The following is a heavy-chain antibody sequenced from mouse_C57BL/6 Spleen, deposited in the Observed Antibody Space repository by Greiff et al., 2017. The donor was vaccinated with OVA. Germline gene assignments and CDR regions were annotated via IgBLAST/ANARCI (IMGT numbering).Heavy chain of an antibody. CDR2: IDPSDSET. CDR1: GYTFTSYW. J-gene: IGHJ1*03. D-gene: IGHD1-1*01. Sequence: VQLQQPGAELVRPGSSVKLSCKASGYTFTSYWMHWVKQRPIQGLEWIGNIDPSDSETHYNQKFKDKATLTVDKSSSTAYMQLSSLTSEDSAVYYCAREARYYYGSYWYFDVWGTGTTVTVSS. V-gene: IGHV1-52*01. CDR3: AREARYYYGSYWYFDV.